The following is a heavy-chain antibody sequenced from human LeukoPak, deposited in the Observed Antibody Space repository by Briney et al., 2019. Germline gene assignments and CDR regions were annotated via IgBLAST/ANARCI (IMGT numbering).Heavy chain of an antibody. CDR2: ISSSSSYI. Sequence: GGSLRLSCAASGFTFSDYYMNWVRQAPGKGLEWVSSISSSSSYIYYADSVKGRFTISRDNAKNSLYLQMNSLRAEDTAVYYCARGRYCSSTSCPRKHFDYWGQGTLVTVSS. D-gene: IGHD2-2*01. CDR1: GFTFSDYY. CDR3: ARGRYCSSTSCPRKHFDY. V-gene: IGHV3-21*01. J-gene: IGHJ4*02.